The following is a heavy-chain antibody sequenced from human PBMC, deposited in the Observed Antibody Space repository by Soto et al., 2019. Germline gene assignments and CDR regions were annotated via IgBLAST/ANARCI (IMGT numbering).Heavy chain of an antibody. CDR2: ISNSGTTI. J-gene: IGHJ4*02. CDR1: GFTFSDYY. CDR3: ARRLGYCSGGSCPTDS. V-gene: IGHV3-11*01. Sequence: PGGSLSLSCAASGFTFSDYYMYWIRQAPGKGLDWVSYISNSGTTIYYADSVKGRFTISRDNAKNTLFLQMSSLRAEDTAVYYCARRLGYCSGGSCPTDSWGQGTLVTVSS. D-gene: IGHD2-15*01.